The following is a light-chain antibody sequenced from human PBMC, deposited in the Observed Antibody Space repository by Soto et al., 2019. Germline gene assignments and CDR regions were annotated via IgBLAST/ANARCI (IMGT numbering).Light chain of an antibody. V-gene: IGLV2-23*02. CDR1: SSDVGSYTL. Sequence: QSVLTQPASVSGSPGQSITISCTGSSSDVGSYTLVSWYQRHPGKVPKLMIYEVSKRPSGVSVRFSGSRSGNTASLTISGLQAEDEADYFCWSYAGSFTYVFGTGTKVTVL. CDR3: WSYAGSFTYV. J-gene: IGLJ1*01. CDR2: EVS.